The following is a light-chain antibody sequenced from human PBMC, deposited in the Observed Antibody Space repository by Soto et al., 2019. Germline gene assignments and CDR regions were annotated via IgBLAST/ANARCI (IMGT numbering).Light chain of an antibody. J-gene: IGLJ1*01. CDR1: SSNIGSYT. CDR3: AAWDDSLNGYV. CDR2: SNS. V-gene: IGLV1-44*01. Sequence: QSVLIQPPSASWTPGQRVTVSCSGGSSNIGSYTVNWYQQLPGAAPKLLIYSNSQRPSGVPDRFSASKSGTSASLAISGLQSEDEAEYYCAAWDDSLNGYVFGPGTKLTVL.